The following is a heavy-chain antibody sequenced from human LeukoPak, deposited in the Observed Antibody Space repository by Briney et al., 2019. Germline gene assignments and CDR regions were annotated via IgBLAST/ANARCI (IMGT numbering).Heavy chain of an antibody. CDR1: GFSFSSYA. D-gene: IGHD3-22*01. Sequence: PGGSLRLSCAASGFSFSSYAMNWVRQAPGKGLEWVSSIRSNGGATYYADSVKGRFTITKDNPKNTLYLQMNSLRVEDTAFYYCAKGDTYYYDSSGYTFDYWGQGTLVTVSS. CDR2: IRSNGGAT. J-gene: IGHJ4*02. V-gene: IGHV3-23*01. CDR3: AKGDTYYYDSSGYTFDY.